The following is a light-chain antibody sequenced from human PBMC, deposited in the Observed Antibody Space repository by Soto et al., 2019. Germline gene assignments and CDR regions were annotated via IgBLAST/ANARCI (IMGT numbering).Light chain of an antibody. CDR2: GAS. Sequence: IVFTQSSTTLSFSPGERTNLSCRASQYITSSYLAWYQQKPGQPPRLLIYGASTRATGIPDRFSGSGSGTDFTLTISRLEPEDFAVYFYQQFGRSTAFGQGAKV. CDR3: QQFGRSTA. CDR1: QYITSSY. V-gene: IGKV3-20*01. J-gene: IGKJ1*01.